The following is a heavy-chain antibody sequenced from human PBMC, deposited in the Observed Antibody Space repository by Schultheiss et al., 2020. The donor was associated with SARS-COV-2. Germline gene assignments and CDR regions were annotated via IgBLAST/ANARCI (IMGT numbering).Heavy chain of an antibody. D-gene: IGHD3-16*01. V-gene: IGHV3-23*01. CDR2: ISGTGITT. J-gene: IGHJ4*02. Sequence: GGSLRLSCAASGFTFSSYGMHWVRQAPGKGLEWVSTISGTGITTYYADSLKGRFTISRDNSKNTLYLQMNSLRAEDTAVYYCARDGGGKGDDYWGQGTLVTVSS. CDR3: ARDGGGKGDDY. CDR1: GFTFSSYG.